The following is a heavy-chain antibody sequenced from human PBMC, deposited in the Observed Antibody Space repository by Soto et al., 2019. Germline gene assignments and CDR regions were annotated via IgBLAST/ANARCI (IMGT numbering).Heavy chain of an antibody. V-gene: IGHV4-4*02. J-gene: IGHJ4*02. D-gene: IGHD3-3*01. Sequence: TLSLTCAVSGGSISSSNWWSWVRQPPGKGLEWIGEIYHSGSTNYNPSLKSRVTISVDKSKNQFSLKLSSVTAADTAVYYCARSFGLFGVVNHFDYWGQGTLVTVSS. CDR2: IYHSGST. CDR3: ARSFGLFGVVNHFDY. CDR1: GGSISSSNW.